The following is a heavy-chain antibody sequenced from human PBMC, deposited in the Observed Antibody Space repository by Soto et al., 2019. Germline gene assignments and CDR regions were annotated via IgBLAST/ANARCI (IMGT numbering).Heavy chain of an antibody. D-gene: IGHD1-7*01. J-gene: IGHJ4*02. CDR3: AREYYGTTTWIDY. V-gene: IGHV1-18*04. Sequence: QVQLVQSAPELQRPGDSVKVSCKTSGYTFTSYPYSWVRQAPGQGLEWMGWVNSYDGTTKVAQQFRDRITLTADKSAATVFMEPRRLTSDDTAVYYCAREYYGTTTWIDYWGQGTLVAVSS. CDR2: VNSYDGTT. CDR1: GYTFTSYP.